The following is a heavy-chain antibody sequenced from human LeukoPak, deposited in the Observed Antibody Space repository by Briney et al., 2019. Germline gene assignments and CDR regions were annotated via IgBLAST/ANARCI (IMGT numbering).Heavy chain of an antibody. J-gene: IGHJ3*02. V-gene: IGHV4-4*02. D-gene: IGHD6-19*01. Sequence: SGTLSLTCAVSGGSISSSNWWSWVRQPPGKGLEWIGEIYHSGSTNYNPSLKSRVTISVDKSKNQFSLKLSSVTAADTAVYYCARGPHRGIAVAGTGAFDIWGQGTMVTVSS. CDR1: GGSISSSNW. CDR3: ARGPHRGIAVAGTGAFDI. CDR2: IYHSGST.